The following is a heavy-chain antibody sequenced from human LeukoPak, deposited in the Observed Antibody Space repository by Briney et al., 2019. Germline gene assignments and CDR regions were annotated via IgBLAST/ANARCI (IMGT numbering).Heavy chain of an antibody. Sequence: GGSLRLSCAASGFTFSSYAMSWVRQAPGKGLEWVSAISDSGGSTYYADSVKGRFTISRDNAKNSLYLQMNSLRDEDTAVYYCARRHCSSTSCYGMDVWGQGTTVTVSS. CDR3: ARRHCSSTSCYGMDV. J-gene: IGHJ6*02. V-gene: IGHV3-23*01. CDR1: GFTFSSYA. D-gene: IGHD2-2*01. CDR2: ISDSGGST.